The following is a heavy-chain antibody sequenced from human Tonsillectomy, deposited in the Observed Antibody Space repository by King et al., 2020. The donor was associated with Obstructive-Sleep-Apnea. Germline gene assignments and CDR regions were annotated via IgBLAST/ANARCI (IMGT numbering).Heavy chain of an antibody. D-gene: IGHD6-13*01. V-gene: IGHV3-7*01. CDR2: IKGDGSEK. J-gene: IGHJ4*02. Sequence: VQLVESGGGLVQPGGSLRLSCAASGFTFSTFWMSWVRQAPGKGLEWVANIKGDGSEKYYVDSVKGRFTISRDNPKNSLYLQMNSLRAEDTAVFYCARGRQLGYWGQGTLVTVSS. CDR1: GFTFSTFW. CDR3: ARGRQLGY.